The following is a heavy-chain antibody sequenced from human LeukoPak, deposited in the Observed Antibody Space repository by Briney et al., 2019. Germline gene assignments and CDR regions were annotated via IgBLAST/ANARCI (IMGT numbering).Heavy chain of an antibody. J-gene: IGHJ5*02. CDR1: GFTFSSYS. CDR2: ISSSSSYI. V-gene: IGHV3-21*01. Sequence: NPGGSLRLSCAASGFTFSSYSMNWVRQAPGKGLEWVSSISSSSSYIYYADSVKGRFTTSRDNAKNSLYLQMNSLRAEDTAVYYCARPSVSCYSGRCWFDPWGQGTLVTVSS. CDR3: ARPSVSCYSGRCWFDP. D-gene: IGHD2-15*01.